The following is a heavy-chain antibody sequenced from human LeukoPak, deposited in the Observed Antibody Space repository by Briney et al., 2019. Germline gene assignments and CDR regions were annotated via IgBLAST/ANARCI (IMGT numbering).Heavy chain of an antibody. CDR2: ISSSSSYI. J-gene: IGHJ4*02. Sequence: GGSLRLSCAASGFTYSSYSMSWVRQAPGKGLEWVSSISSSSSYIYYADSVKGRFTISRDNAKNSLYLQMNSLRAEDTAVYYCARDPRGYNWNDVGYFDYWGQGTLVTVSS. CDR3: ARDPRGYNWNDVGYFDY. V-gene: IGHV3-21*01. D-gene: IGHD1-1*01. CDR1: GFTYSSYS.